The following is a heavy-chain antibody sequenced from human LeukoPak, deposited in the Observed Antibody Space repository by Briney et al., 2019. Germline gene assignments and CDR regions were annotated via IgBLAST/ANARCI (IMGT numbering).Heavy chain of an antibody. CDR2: IYSVGST. J-gene: IGHJ4*02. CDR3: ARVYYYDSSGYIFDY. Sequence: GGSLRLSCAASGFTVSSNYMSWVRQAPGKGLEWVSVIYSVGSTYYADSVKGRFTIPRHNSKNTLYLQMNSLRAEDTAVYYCARVYYYDSSGYIFDYWGQGTLVTVSS. V-gene: IGHV3-53*04. CDR1: GFTVSSNY. D-gene: IGHD3-22*01.